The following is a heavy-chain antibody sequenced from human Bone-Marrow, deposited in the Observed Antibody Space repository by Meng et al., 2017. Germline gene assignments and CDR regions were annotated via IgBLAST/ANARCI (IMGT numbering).Heavy chain of an antibody. D-gene: IGHD3-22*01. Sequence: GGPLRLSCAASGFTFSSYGMHWVRQAPGKGLEWVSVIWYDGSNKYYADSVKGRFTISRDNSKNTLYLQMNSLRAEDTAVYYCARDFYDSNGYYRVFDYWGHGTLVTVSS. CDR1: GFTFSSYG. CDR3: ARDFYDSNGYYRVFDY. J-gene: IGHJ4*01. CDR2: IWYDGSNK. V-gene: IGHV3-33*08.